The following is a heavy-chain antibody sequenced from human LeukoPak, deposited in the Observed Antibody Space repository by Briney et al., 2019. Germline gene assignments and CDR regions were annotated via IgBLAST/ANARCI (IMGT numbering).Heavy chain of an antibody. D-gene: IGHD3-10*01. V-gene: IGHV3-74*01. CDR1: GFTFSNYW. CDR2: INSDGSTT. J-gene: IGHJ4*02. CDR3: ARGNFYSGSGSSPLDF. Sequence: GGSLRLSCAASGFTFSNYWMHWVRQAPGKGLVWVSRINSDGSTTTYADSVKGRFTISRDNAKNTLYLQMNSLRAEDTAVYYCARGNFYSGSGSSPLDFWGQGTLVTVSS.